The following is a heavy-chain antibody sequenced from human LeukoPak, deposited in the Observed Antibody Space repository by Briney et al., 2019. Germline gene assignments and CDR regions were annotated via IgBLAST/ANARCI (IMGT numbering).Heavy chain of an antibody. CDR3: ARPRQGDYYFDY. CDR2: IYYSGST. J-gene: IGHJ4*02. V-gene: IGHV4-39*01. CDR1: GGSISSSSYY. Sequence: TPSETLSLTCTVSGGSISSSSYYWGWIRQPPGKGLEWIGSIYYSGSTYYNPSLKSRVTISVDTSKNQFSLKLSSVTAADTAVYYCARPRQGDYYFDYWGQGTLVTVSS. D-gene: IGHD2-21*02.